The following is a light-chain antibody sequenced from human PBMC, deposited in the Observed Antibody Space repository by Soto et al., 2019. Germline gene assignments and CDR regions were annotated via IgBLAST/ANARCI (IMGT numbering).Light chain of an antibody. J-gene: IGKJ4*01. CDR3: QKCSTWPPRLT. CDR2: DAS. V-gene: IGKV3-11*01. CDR1: QSISSY. Sequence: EIVLTQSPATLSLSPGERATLSCRASQSISSYLAWYQQKPGQAPRLLIYDASNRATGIPDRFSGSGSGTDFNLTISSLEPEDFAVYYCQKCSTWPPRLTFGGGTKVEIK.